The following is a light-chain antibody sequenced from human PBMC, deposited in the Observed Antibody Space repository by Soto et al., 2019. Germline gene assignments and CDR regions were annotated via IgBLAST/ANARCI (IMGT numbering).Light chain of an antibody. V-gene: IGKV1D-12*01. CDR3: QQADTFPYT. Sequence: DIQLTQSPSSVSASVGDTVTMTCRASQDVSTWLAWYQQKPGKAPKLLIYATSNLQSGVPSRFSGSGSGTDFTLNITSLQPEDFASYYCQQADTFPYTFGQGTKLEIK. CDR1: QDVSTW. CDR2: ATS. J-gene: IGKJ2*01.